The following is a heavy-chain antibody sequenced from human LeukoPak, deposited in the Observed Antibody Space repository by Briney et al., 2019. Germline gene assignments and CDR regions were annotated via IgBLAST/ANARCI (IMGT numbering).Heavy chain of an antibody. CDR3: ARARRITMVRGVITDYYFDY. D-gene: IGHD3-10*01. V-gene: IGHV1-8*01. Sequence: ASVKVSCKASGYTFTSYDINWVRQATGQGLEWMGWVNPNSGNTGYAQKFQGRVTMTRNTSISTAYMELSSLRSEDTAVYYCARARRITMVRGVITDYYFDYWGQGTLVTVSS. CDR1: GYTFTSYD. J-gene: IGHJ4*02. CDR2: VNPNSGNT.